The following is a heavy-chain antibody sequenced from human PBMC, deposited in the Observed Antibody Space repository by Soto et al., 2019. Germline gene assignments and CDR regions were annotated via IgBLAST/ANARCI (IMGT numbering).Heavy chain of an antibody. CDR2: IYWNDDK. V-gene: IGHV2-5*01. J-gene: IGHJ4*02. Sequence: QITLKESAPTLVKPTQTLTLTCTFSGFSLSTSGVGVGWIRQPPGKALEWLALIYWNDDKRYSPSLKSRLTITKDTSNNQVLLTVTNMAPLDTATYYCARPPRGIAAFHFDYWGQGTLVTVSS. CDR1: GFSLSTSGVG. CDR3: ARPPRGIAAFHFDY. D-gene: IGHD6-13*01.